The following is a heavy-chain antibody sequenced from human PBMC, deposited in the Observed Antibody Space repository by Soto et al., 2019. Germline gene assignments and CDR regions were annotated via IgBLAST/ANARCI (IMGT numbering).Heavy chain of an antibody. CDR1: GYTLTELS. CDR2: FDPEDGET. Sequence: ASVKVSCKVSGYTLTELSMHWVRQAPGKGLEWMGGFDPEDGETIYAQKFQGRVTMTEDTSTDTAYMELSSLRSEDTAVYYCATDLGYDFWSGYGYWGQGTLVTVSS. CDR3: ATDLGYDFWSGYGY. J-gene: IGHJ4*02. D-gene: IGHD3-3*01. V-gene: IGHV1-24*01.